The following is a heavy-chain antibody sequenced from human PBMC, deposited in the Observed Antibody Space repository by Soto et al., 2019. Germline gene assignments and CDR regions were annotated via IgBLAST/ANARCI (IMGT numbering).Heavy chain of an antibody. D-gene: IGHD5-12*01. CDR1: GGTFSSYA. CDR2: IIPIFGTA. V-gene: IGHV1-69*01. J-gene: IGHJ6*02. CDR3: AKDLSGYDNYYYYGMDV. Sequence: QVQLVQSGAEVKKPGSSVKVSCKASGGTFSSYAISWVRQAPGQGLEWMGGIIPIFGTANYAQKFQGRVTITADESTSTSYMELSSLRSEDTAVYYCAKDLSGYDNYYYYGMDVWGQGTTVTVSS.